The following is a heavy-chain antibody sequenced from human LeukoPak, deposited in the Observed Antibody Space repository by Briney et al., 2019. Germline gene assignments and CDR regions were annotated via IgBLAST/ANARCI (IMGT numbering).Heavy chain of an antibody. D-gene: IGHD3-22*01. CDR3: AKGGDTSGYYGGPDY. CDR1: VLIFSSYC. V-gene: IGHV3-30*18. Sequence: GGSLRLSCVTSVLIFSSYCMHWVRQAPYKGLEWVAVISNDGSNKYYTHSVKGRFTISRDNSKNTLYLQMNNLRPEDTAVYYCAKGGDTSGYYGGPDYWGQGTLVTVSS. J-gene: IGHJ4*02. CDR2: ISNDGSNK.